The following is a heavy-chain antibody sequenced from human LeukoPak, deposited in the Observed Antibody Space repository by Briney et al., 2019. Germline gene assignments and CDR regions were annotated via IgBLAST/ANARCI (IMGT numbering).Heavy chain of an antibody. Sequence: ESLKISCKVSGYSFTNYWIGWVRQMPGKGLEWMGIIYPADSHTRYSPSFQGQVTISADQSISTAYLQWNSLKASDTAIYYCARGWLQSYFDYWGQGTLVTVSS. V-gene: IGHV5-51*01. CDR2: IYPADSHT. D-gene: IGHD5-24*01. CDR1: GYSFTNYW. J-gene: IGHJ4*02. CDR3: ARGWLQSYFDY.